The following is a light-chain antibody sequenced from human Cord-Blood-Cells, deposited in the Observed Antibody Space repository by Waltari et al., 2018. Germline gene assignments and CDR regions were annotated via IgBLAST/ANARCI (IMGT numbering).Light chain of an antibody. V-gene: IGKV3-11*01. Sequence: EIVLTQSPATLSLSPGERATLSCRASQSVSSYLAWYQQKPGQAPRLLIYDASNRATGIPARFSGSGSWTDFTLTISSLEPEDFAVYYCQQHSNWPRITFGQGTRLEIK. CDR3: QQHSNWPRIT. CDR1: QSVSSY. J-gene: IGKJ5*01. CDR2: DAS.